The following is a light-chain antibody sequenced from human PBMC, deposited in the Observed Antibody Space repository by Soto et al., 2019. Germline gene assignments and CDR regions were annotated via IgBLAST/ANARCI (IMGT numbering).Light chain of an antibody. V-gene: IGLV2-11*01. CDR2: DVS. CDR3: CSYAGRHTLM. Sequence: QSALTQPASVSGSPGQSITISCTGTSGDIGSYNYVSWYQQLPGKAPKLMIYDVSKRPSGVYDRFSGSKSGNTASLTISGLQAEDEADYYCCSYAGRHTLMFGGGTKLTVL. J-gene: IGLJ3*02. CDR1: SGDIGSYNY.